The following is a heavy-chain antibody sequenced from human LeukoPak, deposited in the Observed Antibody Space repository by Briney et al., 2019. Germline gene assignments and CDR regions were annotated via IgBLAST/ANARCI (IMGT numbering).Heavy chain of an antibody. V-gene: IGHV3-30-3*01. CDR3: AKDHYPKIGPRHGMDV. CDR1: GFTFSSYV. J-gene: IGHJ6*02. CDR2: ISYDGNNE. Sequence: GGSLRLSCAASGFTFSSYVMHWVRQAPGKGLEWVAVISYDGNNEYYADSVKGRFTISRDNSKNTLYLQMNGLRTEDTAVYYCAKDHYPKIGPRHGMDVWGQGTTVTVSS. D-gene: IGHD3-10*01.